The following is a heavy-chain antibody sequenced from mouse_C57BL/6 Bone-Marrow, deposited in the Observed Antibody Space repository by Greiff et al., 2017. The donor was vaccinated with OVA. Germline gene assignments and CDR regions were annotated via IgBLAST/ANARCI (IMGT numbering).Heavy chain of an antibody. CDR1: GYAFSSYW. CDR3: ARMVTGYWYFDV. D-gene: IGHD2-2*01. CDR2: IYPGDGDT. J-gene: IGHJ1*03. Sequence: VQLQQSGAELVKPGASVKISCKASGYAFSSYWMNWVKQRPGKGLEWIGQIYPGDGDTNYNGKFKGKATLTADKSSSTAYMQLSSLTSEDSAVYFCARMVTGYWYFDVWGTGTTVTVSS. V-gene: IGHV1-80*01.